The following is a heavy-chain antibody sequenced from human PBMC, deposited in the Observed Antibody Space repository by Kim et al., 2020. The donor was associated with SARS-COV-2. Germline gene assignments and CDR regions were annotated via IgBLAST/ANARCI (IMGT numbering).Heavy chain of an antibody. J-gene: IGHJ4*02. CDR3: ARGIAAAGPGPYYFDY. CDR2: INHSGST. Sequence: SETLSLTCAVYGGSFSGYYWSWIRQPPGKGLEWIGEINHSGSTNYNPSLKSRVTISVDTSKNQFSLKLSSVTAADTAVYYCARGIAAAGPGPYYFDYWGQGTLVTVSS. V-gene: IGHV4-34*01. CDR1: GGSFSGYY. D-gene: IGHD6-13*01.